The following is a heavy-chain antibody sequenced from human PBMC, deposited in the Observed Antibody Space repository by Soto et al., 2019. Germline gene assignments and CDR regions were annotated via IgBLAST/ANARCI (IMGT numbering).Heavy chain of an antibody. J-gene: IGHJ5*02. CDR3: ARDWGYDYVWGSYRNWFDP. V-gene: IGHV4-39*02. CDR2: IYYSGST. Sequence: PSETLSLTCTVSGGSISSSSYYWGWIRQPPGKGLEWIGSIYYSGSTYYNPSLKSRVTISVDTSKNQFSLRLTSVTAADTAVYYCARDWGYDYVWGSYRNWFDPWGQGTLVTVSS. CDR1: GGSISSSSYY. D-gene: IGHD3-16*01.